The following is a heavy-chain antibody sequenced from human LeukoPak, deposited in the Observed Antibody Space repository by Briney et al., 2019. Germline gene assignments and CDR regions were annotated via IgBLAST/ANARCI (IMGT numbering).Heavy chain of an antibody. V-gene: IGHV1-46*01. D-gene: IGHD2-2*02. CDR3: ARAGCSSTSCYTDYYYYMDV. J-gene: IGHJ6*03. CDR1: GYTFTSYY. CDR2: INPSGGST. Sequence: EASVKVFCKASGYTFTSYYMHWVRQAPGQGLEWMGIINPSGGSTSYAQKFQGRVTMTRDTSTSTVYMELSSLRSEDTAVYYCARAGCSSTSCYTDYYYYMDVWGKGTTVTVSS.